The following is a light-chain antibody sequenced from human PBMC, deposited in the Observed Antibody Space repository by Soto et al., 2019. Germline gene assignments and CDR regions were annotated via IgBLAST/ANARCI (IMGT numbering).Light chain of an antibody. CDR2: AAS. V-gene: IGKV1-5*01. CDR1: QRINTW. CDR3: QQYHDSST. J-gene: IGKJ2*01. Sequence: DIQMTQSPSTLSASVGDRVTITCRASQRINTWLAWYQQQPGKGPKLLIYAASTLESGVPSRFSGSGSGTDFTLTISSLQPDDFASYYCQQYHDSSTFGQGTKLEI.